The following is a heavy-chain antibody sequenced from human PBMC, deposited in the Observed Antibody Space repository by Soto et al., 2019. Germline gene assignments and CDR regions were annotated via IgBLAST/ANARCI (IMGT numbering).Heavy chain of an antibody. J-gene: IGHJ5*02. D-gene: IGHD3-9*01. CDR1: GYTFISYD. CDR2: MNPGSGKT. Sequence: ASVKVSCKASGYTFISYDINWVRQATGQGLEWMGWMNPGSGKTGYANKFQGRVTMTRDASTSTAHLELSSLTSEDTAVYYCARVPSTGSLIWFDPWGQGTLVTVSS. CDR3: ARVPSTGSLIWFDP. V-gene: IGHV1-8*02.